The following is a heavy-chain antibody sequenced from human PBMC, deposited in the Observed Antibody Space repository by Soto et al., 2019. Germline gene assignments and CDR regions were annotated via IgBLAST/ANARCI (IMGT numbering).Heavy chain of an antibody. J-gene: IGHJ5*02. CDR3: ARDALLRYFDWSRPNGFDP. Sequence: GGSLRLSCAASGFTFSYYYMSWIRQAPGKGLEWVSYISSSSSYTNYADSVKGRFTISRDNAKNSLYLQMNSLRAEDTAVYYCARDALLRYFDWSRPNGFDPWGQGTLVTVSS. V-gene: IGHV3-11*06. D-gene: IGHD3-9*01. CDR1: GFTFSYYY. CDR2: ISSSSSYT.